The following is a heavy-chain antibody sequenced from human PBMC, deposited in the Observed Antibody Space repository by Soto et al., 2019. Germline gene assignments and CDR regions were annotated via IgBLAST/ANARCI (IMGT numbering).Heavy chain of an antibody. CDR2: IKEDGSER. Sequence: PVGSLRLSCAVSGFSFGNYWMSWVRQAPGKGLEWLASIKEDGSERYYLDSVKGRFTISRDNAKDSLSLQMNSLRGEDTAFYYCARDVGPVTIFGEALSGYFDFWGQGTLVTVSS. J-gene: IGHJ4*02. D-gene: IGHD3-3*01. CDR1: GFSFGNYW. V-gene: IGHV3-7*03. CDR3: ARDVGPVTIFGEALSGYFDF.